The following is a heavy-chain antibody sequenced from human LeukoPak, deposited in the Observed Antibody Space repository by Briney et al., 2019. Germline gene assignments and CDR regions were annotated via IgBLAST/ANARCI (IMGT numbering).Heavy chain of an antibody. CDR2: NTDSGDST. CDR3: AKISGIPAGSDYYFEY. J-gene: IGHJ4*02. Sequence: GGSLRLSCAASGFTFSNSAMSWVRQAPGKGLEWVSSNTDSGDSTYYADSVKGRFTISRDNSKNTLYLQVNSLRAEDTAVYYCAKISGIPAGSDYYFEYWGQGTLVTVSS. D-gene: IGHD6-13*01. CDR1: GFTFSNSA. V-gene: IGHV3-23*01.